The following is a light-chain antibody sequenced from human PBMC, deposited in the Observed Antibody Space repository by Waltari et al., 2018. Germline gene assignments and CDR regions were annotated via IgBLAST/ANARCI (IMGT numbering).Light chain of an antibody. CDR3: QHYYSIPFT. V-gene: IGKV1-NL1*01. Sequence: DIQMTQSPSSLSASVGDRVTITCRASQGISIDLAWYQQKPGETPKLLISEASSLQSGIPSRFSGSGSGTDFTLFISSLQSEDFATYYCQHYYSIPFTFGPGTKLDVK. CDR2: EAS. CDR1: QGISID. J-gene: IGKJ3*01.